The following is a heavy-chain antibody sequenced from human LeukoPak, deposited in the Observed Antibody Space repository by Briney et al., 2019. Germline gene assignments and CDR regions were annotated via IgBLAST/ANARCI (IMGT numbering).Heavy chain of an antibody. CDR3: ARDPSNTSGYRVYHDY. V-gene: IGHV1-18*01. J-gene: IGHJ4*02. CDR2: ISCYNGDT. CDR1: GYTFNKYG. D-gene: IGHD5/OR15-5a*01. Sequence: ASVKVSCKASGYTFNKYGISWVRQPPGQGLEWMGSISCYNGDTRYAQKFHGRVTMTTDTSTSTVYMELRSLRSDDTAVYFCARDPSNTSGYRVYHDYWGQGALVTVSS.